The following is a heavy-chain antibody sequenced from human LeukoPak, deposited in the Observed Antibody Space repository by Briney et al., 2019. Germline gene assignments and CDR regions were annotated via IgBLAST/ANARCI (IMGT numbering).Heavy chain of an antibody. D-gene: IGHD3-9*01. V-gene: IGHV1-18*01. CDR1: GYTFPNYG. CDR2: ISTYNGDT. Sequence: GASVKVSCKASGYTFPNYGISWVRQAPGQGLEWMGWISTYNGDTNYAQKLQGRVTMTTDTSTSTAYMELRSLRSDDTAVYYCARDRDDILTGYSSMMTNYYYYYMDVWGKGTTVTISS. CDR3: ARDRDDILTGYSSMMTNYYYYYMDV. J-gene: IGHJ6*03.